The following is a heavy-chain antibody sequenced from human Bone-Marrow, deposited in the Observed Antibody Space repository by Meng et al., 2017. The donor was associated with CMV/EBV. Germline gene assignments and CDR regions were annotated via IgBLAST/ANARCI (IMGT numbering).Heavy chain of an antibody. V-gene: IGHV3-11*01. J-gene: IGHJ6*02. D-gene: IGHD2-2*01. CDR2: ISSSGSTI. CDR1: GFTFSDYY. Sequence: GGSLRLSCAASGFTFSDYYMSWIRQAPGKGLEWVSYISSSGSTIYYADSVKGRFTISRDNAKNSLYLQMNSLRAEDTALYYCAKEACSSTSCPYYYYGMDVWGQGTTVTVSS. CDR3: AKEACSSTSCPYYYYGMDV.